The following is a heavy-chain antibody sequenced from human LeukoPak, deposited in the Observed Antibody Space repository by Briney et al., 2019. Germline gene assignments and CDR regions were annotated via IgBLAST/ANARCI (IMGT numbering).Heavy chain of an antibody. CDR2: ISSSGSYI. J-gene: IGHJ4*02. V-gene: IGHV3-21*01. CDR1: GFTFSSYS. D-gene: IGHD3-10*01. CDR3: ARGSGVQVWSSLDY. Sequence: GGSLRLSCADSGFTFSSYSVNWVRQAPGKGLAWVSSISSSGSYIYYADSVKGRFTFSRDNAKNSLYLQMNSLRAEDTAVYYCARGSGVQVWSSLDYWGQGTPVTVSS.